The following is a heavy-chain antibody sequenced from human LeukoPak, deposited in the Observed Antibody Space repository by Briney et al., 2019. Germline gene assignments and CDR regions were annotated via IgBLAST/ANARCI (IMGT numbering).Heavy chain of an antibody. J-gene: IGHJ4*02. CDR3: AKGGRGYSYGPIDY. CDR2: MSWNGHSK. Sequence: GGSLRLSCVASGFAFDEYTFNWVRQAPGKGLELVSLMSWNGHSKYYSDSVKGRFTISRDNSKNTLYLQMNSLRAEDTAVYYCAKGGRGYSYGPIDYWGQGTLVTVSS. CDR1: GFAFDEYT. D-gene: IGHD5-18*01. V-gene: IGHV3-43*01.